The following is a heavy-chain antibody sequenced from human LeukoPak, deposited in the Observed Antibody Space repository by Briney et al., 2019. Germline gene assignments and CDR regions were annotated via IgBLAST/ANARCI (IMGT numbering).Heavy chain of an antibody. CDR1: GYTFTSYD. CDR2: MNPNSGNT. V-gene: IGHV1-8*01. Sequence: ASVKVSRKASGYTFTSYDINWVRQATGQGLEWMGWMNPNSGNTGYAQKFQGRVTMTRNTSISTAYMELSSLRSEDTAVYYCAKDKWIQLWLRGDDFDPWGQGTLVTVSS. CDR3: AKDKWIQLWLRGDDFDP. D-gene: IGHD5-18*01. J-gene: IGHJ5*02.